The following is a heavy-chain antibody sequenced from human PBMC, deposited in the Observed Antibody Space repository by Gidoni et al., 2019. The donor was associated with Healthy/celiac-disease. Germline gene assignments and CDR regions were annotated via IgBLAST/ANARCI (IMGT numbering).Heavy chain of an antibody. V-gene: IGHV3-7*01. CDR1: GFTFSSYW. CDR2: IKQDGSEE. CDR3: ARGGPDAFDI. J-gene: IGHJ3*02. Sequence: EVQLVESGGGLVQPGGSLRLSCAASGFTFSSYWMIWVRQAPGKGLDGVANIKQDGSEEYYVDSVRGRFTISRDNAKNSLYLQMNSLRAEDTAVYYCARGGPDAFDIWGQGTMVTVSS.